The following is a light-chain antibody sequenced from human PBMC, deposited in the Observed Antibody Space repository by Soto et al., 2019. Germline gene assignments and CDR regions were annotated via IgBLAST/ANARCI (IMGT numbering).Light chain of an antibody. Sequence: DIQMTQSPSTLSGSVGDRVTITCRASQGISSYLAWYQQKPGKAPKLLIYAASTLQSGVPSRFSGSGSGTEFTLTISSLQPDDFATYYCQQYDDYPLTFGGGTKVDIK. J-gene: IGKJ4*01. V-gene: IGKV1-9*01. CDR3: QQYDDYPLT. CDR2: AAS. CDR1: QGISSY.